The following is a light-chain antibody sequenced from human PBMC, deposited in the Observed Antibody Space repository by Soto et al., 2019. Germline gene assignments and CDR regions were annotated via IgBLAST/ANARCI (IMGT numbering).Light chain of an antibody. J-gene: IGKJ1*01. Sequence: EIVLTQSPATLSLSPVERATLSCRASQSVDNYLDWYQQKPGQAPRLLIYEPSNRATGIPARFSGSGSGTEFTLTISSLQSEDFAVYYCQQYNSWPETFGQGTKVDIK. V-gene: IGKV3D-15*01. CDR3: QQYNSWPET. CDR1: QSVDNY. CDR2: EPS.